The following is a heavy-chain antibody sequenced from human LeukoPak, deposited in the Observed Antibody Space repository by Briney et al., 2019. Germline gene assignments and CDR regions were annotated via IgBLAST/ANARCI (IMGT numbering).Heavy chain of an antibody. V-gene: IGHV3-9*01. CDR3: AKSYGSGSYYTLDY. J-gene: IGHJ4*02. Sequence: PGGSLRLSCAASGFTFDDYAMHWVRQAPGKGLEWVSGISWNSCSRLYADAVKGRFTISRDNAKNSLYLQMNSLRAEDTALYYCAKSYGSGSYYTLDYWGQGTLVTVSS. CDR2: ISWNSCSR. D-gene: IGHD3-10*01. CDR1: GFTFDDYA.